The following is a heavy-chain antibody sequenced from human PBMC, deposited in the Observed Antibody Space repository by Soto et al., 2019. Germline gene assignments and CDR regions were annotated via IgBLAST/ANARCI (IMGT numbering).Heavy chain of an antibody. D-gene: IGHD6-19*01. CDR1: GFTFSSYS. J-gene: IGHJ3*02. CDR2: ISSSSSYI. Sequence: EVQLVESGGGLVKPGGSLRLSCAASGFTFSSYSMNWVRQAPGKGLEWVSSISSSSSYIYYADSVKGRFTISRDYAKNSLYLQMNSLRAEDTAVYYCAREIIAVAVPNDAFDIWGQGTMVTVSS. CDR3: AREIIAVAVPNDAFDI. V-gene: IGHV3-21*01.